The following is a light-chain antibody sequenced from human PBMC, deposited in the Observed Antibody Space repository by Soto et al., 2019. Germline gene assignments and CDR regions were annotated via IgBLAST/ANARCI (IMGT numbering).Light chain of an antibody. J-gene: IGLJ3*02. CDR1: MRDVGAYNL. Sequence: QSVLTQPASVSGSAGQSITISCPGTMRDVGAYNLVSWYQQHPGTAPKLIIYEVRNRPSGISSRFSGSRSGNTASLTISGLPPEDEGYYYCSAYTARSTLVFGGGTKLTVL. CDR3: SAYTARSTLV. V-gene: IGLV2-14*01. CDR2: EVR.